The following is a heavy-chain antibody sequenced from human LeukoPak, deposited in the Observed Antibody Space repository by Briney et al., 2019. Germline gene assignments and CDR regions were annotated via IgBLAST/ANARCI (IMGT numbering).Heavy chain of an antibody. CDR3: ARQDEHYYDSSGYYGGVDY. Sequence: GESLKISCKGSGYSFTNYWIGWVRQMPGKGLEWMGIIYPGNSDTRYSPSFQGQVTISADKSISTAYLQWSSLKASDTAMYYCARQDEHYYDSSGYYGGVDYWGQGTLVTVSS. CDR1: GYSFTNYW. J-gene: IGHJ4*02. CDR2: IYPGNSDT. D-gene: IGHD3-22*01. V-gene: IGHV5-51*01.